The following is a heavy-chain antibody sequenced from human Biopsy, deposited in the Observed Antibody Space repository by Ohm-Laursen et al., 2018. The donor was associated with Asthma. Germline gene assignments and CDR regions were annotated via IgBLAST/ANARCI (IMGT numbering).Heavy chain of an antibody. V-gene: IGHV1-24*01. Sequence: LVKVSCKVSGYPLTQLSIHWVRQAPGKGLEWMGGLNPENGKTVYAQQFQGRVAMTEDRSTDTAQMELNSLGSQDTAVYFCATGRTFDWSNYFDVWGQGALVIVSS. J-gene: IGHJ4*02. CDR1: GYPLTQLS. CDR2: LNPENGKT. CDR3: ATGRTFDWSNYFDV. D-gene: IGHD3-9*01.